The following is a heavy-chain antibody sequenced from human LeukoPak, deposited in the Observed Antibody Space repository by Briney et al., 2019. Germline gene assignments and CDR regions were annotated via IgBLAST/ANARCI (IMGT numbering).Heavy chain of an antibody. CDR1: GFTFNNHG. Sequence: PGGSLRLSCAASGFTFNNHGMNWVRQPPGKGLEWLSYINDRGRDIFYADSVKGRFIISRDDSKNSLYLQMYGLRPGDTAVYYCARDRAWSSDYWGQGTLVTVPS. CDR2: INDRGRDI. J-gene: IGHJ4*02. CDR3: ARDRAWSSDY. D-gene: IGHD3-10*01. V-gene: IGHV3-48*01.